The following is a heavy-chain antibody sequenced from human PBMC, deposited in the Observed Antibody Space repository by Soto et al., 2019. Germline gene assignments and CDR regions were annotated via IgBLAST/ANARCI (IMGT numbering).Heavy chain of an antibody. J-gene: IGHJ4*02. V-gene: IGHV1-69*06. D-gene: IGHD4-17*01. CDR2: IIPIFGTA. CDR1: GGTFSSYA. CDR3: ARDRTSAYYGGNSVPYFDY. Sequence: SVKVSCKASGGTFSSYAISWVRQAPGQGLEWMGGIIPIFGTANYAQKFQGRVTITADKSTSTAYMELSSLRSEDTAVYYCARDRTSAYYGGNSVPYFDYWGQGTLVTVSS.